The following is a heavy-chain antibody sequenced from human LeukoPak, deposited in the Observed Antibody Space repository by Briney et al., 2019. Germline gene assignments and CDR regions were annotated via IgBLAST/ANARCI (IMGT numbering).Heavy chain of an antibody. V-gene: IGHV1-69*05. CDR1: GGTFSSYA. J-gene: IGHJ3*02. CDR3: ALKGGIQLHDAFDI. D-gene: IGHD5-18*01. CDR2: IIPIFGTA. Sequence: SVKVSCKASGGTFSSYAISWVRQAPGQGLEWMGRIIPIFGTANYAQKFQGRVTITTDESTSTAYMELSSLRSEDTAVYYCALKGGIQLHDAFDIWGQGTMATVSS.